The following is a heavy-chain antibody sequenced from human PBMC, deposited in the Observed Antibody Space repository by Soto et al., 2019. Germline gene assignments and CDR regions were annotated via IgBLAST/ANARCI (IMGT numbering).Heavy chain of an antibody. CDR3: TSATHRSQREEMSRS. CDR2: IKSKVDGGTT. J-gene: IGHJ5*02. Sequence: EVQLVESGGGLVKPGGSLRLGCEVSGFTVGSAWMNWVRQAPGKGLVWVGRIKSKVDGGTTDYAEPVKGRFTISIDDSKNTLYLQMESLKTEDTAVYYCTSATHRSQREEMSRSWGKGTVVTVSS. V-gene: IGHV3-15*07. D-gene: IGHD1-26*01. CDR1: GFTVGSAW.